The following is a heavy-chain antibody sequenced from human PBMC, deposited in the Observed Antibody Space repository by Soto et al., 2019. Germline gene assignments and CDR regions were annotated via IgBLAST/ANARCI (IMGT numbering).Heavy chain of an antibody. CDR1: GGSFSGYY. D-gene: IGHD3-10*01. V-gene: IGHV4-34*01. CDR3: ARDEFLSPGSYYGMDV. Sequence: PSETLSLTCAVYGGSFSGYYWSWIRQPPGKGLEWIGEINHSGSTNYNPSLKSRVTISVDTSKNQFSLKLSSVTAADTAVYYCARDEFLSPGSYYGMDVWGQGTTVTVSS. J-gene: IGHJ6*02. CDR2: INHSGST.